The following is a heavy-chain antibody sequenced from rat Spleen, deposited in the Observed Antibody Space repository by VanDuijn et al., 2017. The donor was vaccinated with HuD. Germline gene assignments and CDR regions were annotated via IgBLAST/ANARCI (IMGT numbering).Heavy chain of an antibody. CDR1: GFTFSNYY. D-gene: IGHD1-9*01. CDR2: ISYDGGST. Sequence: EVQLVESGGGLVQPGRSMKLSCAASGFTFSNYYMAWVRQAPTKGLEWVASISYDGGSTYYRDSVRGRFTISRDNAKSSLYLQMDSLRSEDTATYYCARYYGYTYWYFDFWGPGTMVTVSS. V-gene: IGHV5-25*01. J-gene: IGHJ1*01. CDR3: ARYYGYTYWYFDF.